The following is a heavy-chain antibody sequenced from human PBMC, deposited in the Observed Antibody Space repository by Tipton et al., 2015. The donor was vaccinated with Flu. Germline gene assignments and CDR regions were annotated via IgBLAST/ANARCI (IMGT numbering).Heavy chain of an antibody. V-gene: IGHV3-23*01. CDR3: AKGRLADY. CDR1: GFTFSSYV. J-gene: IGHJ4*02. CDR2: ISGGGDKT. Sequence: GSLRLSCAASGFTFSSYVMSWVRQAPGKGLEWVSGISGGGDKTYYVDSVKGRFTISRDNSKNTLYLQMNSLRAEDTAVYYCAKGRLADYWGQGTLVTVSS.